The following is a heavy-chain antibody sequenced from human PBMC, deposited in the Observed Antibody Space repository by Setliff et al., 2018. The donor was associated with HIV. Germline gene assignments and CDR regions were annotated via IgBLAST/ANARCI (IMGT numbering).Heavy chain of an antibody. V-gene: IGHV4-4*02. Sequence: SETLSLTCNVSSGSTSSTNWWSWVRQPPGKGLEWIGEIYHSGSFNYNPSLKSRVTISLDNSINQFSLNLTSVTAADTAVYFCARGTHCGGDCTNYFDSWGQGILVTVSS. CDR1: SGSTSSTNW. D-gene: IGHD2-21*01. CDR2: IYHSGSF. J-gene: IGHJ4*02. CDR3: ARGTHCGGDCTNYFDS.